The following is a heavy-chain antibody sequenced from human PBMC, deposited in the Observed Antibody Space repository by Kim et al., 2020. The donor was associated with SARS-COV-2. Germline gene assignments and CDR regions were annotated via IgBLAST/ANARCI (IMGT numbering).Heavy chain of an antibody. J-gene: IGHJ4*02. CDR2: IYSGGST. Sequence: GGSLRLSCAASGFTVSSNYMSWVRQAPGKGLEWVSVIYSGGSTYYADSAKGRFTISRDNSKNTLYLQMNSLRAADTAVYYCANTIRWGLQYYFDYWGQGT. CDR1: GFTVSSNY. V-gene: IGHV3-53*01. CDR3: ANTIRWGLQYYFDY. D-gene: IGHD2-21*02.